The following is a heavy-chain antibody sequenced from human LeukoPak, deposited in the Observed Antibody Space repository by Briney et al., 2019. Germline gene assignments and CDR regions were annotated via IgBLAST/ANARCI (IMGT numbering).Heavy chain of an antibody. CDR2: IKQDGSEK. D-gene: IGHD1-26*01. CDR1: GFTFSSYW. CDR3: AREGVGATIVFDY. Sequence: QPGGSLRLSCAASGFTFSSYWMSWVRQAPGKGLEWVANIKQDGSEKYYVDSVKGRFTISRDNAKNSLYLQMNSLRAEDTAVYYCAREGVGATIVFDYWGQGTLVTVSS. V-gene: IGHV3-7*01. J-gene: IGHJ4*02.